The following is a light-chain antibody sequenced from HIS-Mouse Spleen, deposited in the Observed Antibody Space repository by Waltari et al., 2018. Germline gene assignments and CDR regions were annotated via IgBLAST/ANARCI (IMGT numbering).Light chain of an antibody. CDR3: YSTDSSGNHRV. J-gene: IGLJ3*02. CDR2: EDS. CDR1: ALPKKY. Sequence: SYELTQPPSVSVSPGQTARIPRSGDALPKKYAYWYQPKSGQAPVLVIYEDSKRPSGIPERFSGSSSGTMATLTISGAQVEDEADYYCYSTDSSGNHRVFGGGTKLTVL. V-gene: IGLV3-10*01.